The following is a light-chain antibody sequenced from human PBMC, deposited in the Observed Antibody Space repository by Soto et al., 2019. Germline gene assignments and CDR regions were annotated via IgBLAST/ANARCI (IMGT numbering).Light chain of an antibody. Sequence: QSVLTQSPSASASLGASVKLTCTLSSGHSSYAIAWHQQQPEKGPRYLMKVNTDGSHNKGDGIPDRFSGSSSAAERYLTISSLQYEDEADYYCQTWGAGFSVVFGGGTKLTVL. CDR2: VNTDGSH. V-gene: IGLV4-69*01. CDR3: QTWGAGFSVV. CDR1: SGHSSYA. J-gene: IGLJ2*01.